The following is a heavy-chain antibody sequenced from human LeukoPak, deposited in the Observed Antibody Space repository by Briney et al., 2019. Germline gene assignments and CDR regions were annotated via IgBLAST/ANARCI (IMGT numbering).Heavy chain of an antibody. CDR2: ISYDGSNK. CDR3: AKDGPRSEQYFQH. CDR1: GFTFSSCG. Sequence: GRSLRLSCAASGFTFSSCGMHWVRQAPGKGLEWVAVISYDGSNKYYADSVKGRFTISRDNSKNTLYLQMNSLRAEDTAVYYCAKDGPRSEQYFQHWGQGTLVTVSS. J-gene: IGHJ1*01. V-gene: IGHV3-30*18.